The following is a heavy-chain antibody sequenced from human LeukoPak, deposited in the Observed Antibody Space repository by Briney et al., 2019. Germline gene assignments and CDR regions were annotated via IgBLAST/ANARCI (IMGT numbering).Heavy chain of an antibody. CDR1: GFTVSSNY. CDR2: IYSGGST. V-gene: IGHV3-53*01. CDR3: ANSPLRGYSGYDPMDV. D-gene: IGHD5-12*01. Sequence: SGGSLRLSCVASGFTVSSNYMSWVRQAPGKGLEWVSVIYSGGSTYYADSVKGRFTISRDNSKNTLYVQMNSLRAEDTALYYCANSPLRGYSGYDPMDVWGKGTTVTVSS. J-gene: IGHJ6*03.